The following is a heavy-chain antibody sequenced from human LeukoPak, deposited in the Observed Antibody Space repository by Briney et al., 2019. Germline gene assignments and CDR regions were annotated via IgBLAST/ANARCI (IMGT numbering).Heavy chain of an antibody. CDR2: IYYSVST. J-gene: IGHJ4*02. D-gene: IGHD2-15*01. V-gene: IGHV4-59*08. Sequence: PADTLSLTCTVAGGSISRYYWSWIRQPPGKGLEWIGYIYYSVSTNYNSSLKSRVTISVDTSKNQFSLKLSSVTAADTAVYYCARRARYCSGGSCSNYFDYWGQGTLVTVSS. CDR1: GGSISRYY. CDR3: ARRARYCSGGSCSNYFDY.